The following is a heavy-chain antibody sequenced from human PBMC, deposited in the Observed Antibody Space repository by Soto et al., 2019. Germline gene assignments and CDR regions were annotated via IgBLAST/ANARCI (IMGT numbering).Heavy chain of an antibody. D-gene: IGHD3-10*01. CDR2: IYYSGST. Sequence: SETLSLTCTVSGGSISSVDYYWSWIRQPPGKGLEWIGYIYYSGSTYYNPSLKSRVTISVDTSKNQFSLKLSSVTAADTAVYYCARGSAMVRGVIISNWFDPWGQGTLVTVSS. J-gene: IGHJ5*02. V-gene: IGHV4-30-4*01. CDR3: ARGSAMVRGVIISNWFDP. CDR1: GGSISSVDYY.